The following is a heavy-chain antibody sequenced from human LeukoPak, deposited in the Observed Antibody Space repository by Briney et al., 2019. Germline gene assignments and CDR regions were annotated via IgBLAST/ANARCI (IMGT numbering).Heavy chain of an antibody. CDR3: ARKVSYNWFDP. J-gene: IGHJ5*02. CDR2: IYYSGST. CDR1: GGSISSYY. V-gene: IGHV4-59*01. Sequence: SETLSLTCTVSGGSISSYYWSWIRQPPAKGLEWIGYIYYSGSTNYNPSLKSRVTISVDTSKNQFSLKLSSVTAADTAVYYCARKVSYNWFDPWGQGTLVTVSS. D-gene: IGHD1-14*01.